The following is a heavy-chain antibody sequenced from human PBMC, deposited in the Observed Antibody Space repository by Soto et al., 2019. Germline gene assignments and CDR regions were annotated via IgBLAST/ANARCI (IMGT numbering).Heavy chain of an antibody. CDR2: IKQDGSER. D-gene: IGHD3-3*01. J-gene: IGHJ4*02. Sequence: GGSLRLSCAVSGFNFRDFWMSWVRQAPGKGLEWVANIKQDGSERYYVDSVKGRFTVSRDNTKNSLYLQMNSLRAEDTAMYYRARRNFGVWNDYWGPGTLVTVSS. CDR3: ARRNFGVWNDY. V-gene: IGHV3-7*03. CDR1: GFNFRDFW.